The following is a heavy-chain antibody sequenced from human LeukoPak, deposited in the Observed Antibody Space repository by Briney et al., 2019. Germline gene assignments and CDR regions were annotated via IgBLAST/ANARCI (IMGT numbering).Heavy chain of an antibody. J-gene: IGHJ4*02. CDR2: IYNSGTP. CDR1: GYSISSGYY. Sequence: SETLSLTCTVSGYSISSGYYWGWTRQPPGKGLEWIGSIYNSGTPSYNPSLKSRVTISVDTSKNHFSLKLSFVTPPNTPGYTVATTQASELLCCGDNWGQGTLVTVSS. D-gene: IGHD3-10*01. V-gene: IGHV4-38-2*02. CDR3: ATTQASELLCCGDN.